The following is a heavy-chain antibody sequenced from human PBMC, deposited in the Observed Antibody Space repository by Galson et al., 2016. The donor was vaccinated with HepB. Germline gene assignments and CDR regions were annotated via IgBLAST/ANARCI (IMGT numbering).Heavy chain of an antibody. CDR2: ININTGNP. V-gene: IGHV7-4-1*02. CDR3: VRHRVAAGNWFDP. J-gene: IGHJ5*02. CDR1: GYSFSSYT. D-gene: IGHD6-13*01. Sequence: SVKVSCKASGYSFSSYTMNWVRQAPGQGPEWMGRININTGNPVYAQGFTGRFVFSLDTSVSTTYLQISSLKAEDTAVYYCVRHRVAAGNWFDPWGQGTLVTVSS.